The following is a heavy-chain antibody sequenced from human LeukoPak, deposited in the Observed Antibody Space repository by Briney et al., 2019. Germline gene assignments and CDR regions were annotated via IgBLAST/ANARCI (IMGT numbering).Heavy chain of an antibody. J-gene: IGHJ6*03. CDR2: ISAYNGNT. CDR1: GYTFTNYG. Sequence: GASVKVSCKASGYTFTNYGISWVRQAPGQGLEWMGWISAYNGNTNYAQKLQGRVTMTTDTSTSTAYMELRSLRSDDTAVYYCARNSLGYCSGGSCYDYYMDVWGKGTTVTVSS. CDR3: ARNSLGYCSGGSCYDYYMDV. V-gene: IGHV1-18*01. D-gene: IGHD2-15*01.